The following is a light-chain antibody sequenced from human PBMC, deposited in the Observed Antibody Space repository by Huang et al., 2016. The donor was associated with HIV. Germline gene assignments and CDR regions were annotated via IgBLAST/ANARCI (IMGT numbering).Light chain of an antibody. CDR3: QQYNNWPIT. V-gene: IGKV3-15*01. Sequence: EIVMTQSPATLSVSPGERPTLSCRARQSVSSNLAWYQQRPGQAPRLLIYGASPRATGIPARFSGSGSGTEFTLTISSLQSEDFAVYYCQQYNNWPITFGQGTRLEIK. CDR1: QSVSSN. CDR2: GAS. J-gene: IGKJ5*01.